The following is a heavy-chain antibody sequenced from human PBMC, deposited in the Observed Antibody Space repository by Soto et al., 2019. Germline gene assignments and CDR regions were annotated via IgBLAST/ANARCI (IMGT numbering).Heavy chain of an antibody. CDR1: GYTFTMYG. Sequence: ASVKVSCKASGYTFTMYGISCVGQAPLQWLEWMGWISAYNGNTNYAQKLQGRVTMTTDTSTSTAYMELRSLRSDDTAVYYCARDRGYYDSSGFGAFDIWGQGTMVTVSS. V-gene: IGHV1-18*04. CDR3: ARDRGYYDSSGFGAFDI. D-gene: IGHD3-22*01. CDR2: ISAYNGNT. J-gene: IGHJ3*02.